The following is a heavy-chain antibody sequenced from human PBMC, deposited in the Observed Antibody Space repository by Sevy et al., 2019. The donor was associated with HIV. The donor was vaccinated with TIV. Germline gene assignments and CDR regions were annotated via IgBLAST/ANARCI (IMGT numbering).Heavy chain of an antibody. CDR1: GFTFNDYA. CDR2: ISYDGSEK. D-gene: IGHD1-1*01. Sequence: GGSLRLSCEASGFTFNDYAMYWVRQAPGKGLEWVAVISYDGSEKYYADSVRGRFTLSRDKSTNTVQLQMNSLRPEDTAGYYCARAREGFNINSPDYWGQGTLVTVSS. CDR3: ARAREGFNINSPDY. J-gene: IGHJ4*02. V-gene: IGHV3-30-3*01.